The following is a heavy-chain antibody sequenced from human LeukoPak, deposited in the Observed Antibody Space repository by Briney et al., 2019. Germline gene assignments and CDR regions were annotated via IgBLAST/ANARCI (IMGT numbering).Heavy chain of an antibody. V-gene: IGHV1-46*01. J-gene: IGHJ3*02. D-gene: IGHD3-10*01. CDR1: GYIFTSYY. Sequence: ASVKVSCKASGYIFTSYYMHWVRQAPGQGLEWVGIINPSGGSTNYAQKFQGRVTMTRDTSTTTVYMELSSLRSDDTAVYYCARTARPPDYYGSGSYYDIWGQGTMVTVSS. CDR3: ARTARPPDYYGSGSYYDI. CDR2: INPSGGST.